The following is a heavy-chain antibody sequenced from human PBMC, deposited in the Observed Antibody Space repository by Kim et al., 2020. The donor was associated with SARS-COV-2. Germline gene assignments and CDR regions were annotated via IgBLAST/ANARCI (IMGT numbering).Heavy chain of an antibody. Sequence: SETLSLTCTVSGGSISSSSYYWGWIRQPPGKGLEGIGRIDYSGSTYYNPSIKRRVTISVDTSKNQFSLKLSSVTAADTALYYCARDIRGALRGIVVVPAATFDPWGQGTLVTVSS. CDR2: IDYSGST. V-gene: IGHV4-39*02. CDR3: ARDIRGALRGIVVVPAATFDP. CDR1: GGSISSSSYY. D-gene: IGHD2-2*01. J-gene: IGHJ5*02.